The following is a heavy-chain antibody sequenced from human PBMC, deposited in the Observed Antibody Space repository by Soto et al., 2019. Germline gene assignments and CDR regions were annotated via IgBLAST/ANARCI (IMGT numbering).Heavy chain of an antibody. CDR3: ARDVPLRQYYYDSSGPSGVFDP. CDR1: GGSISSGDYY. CDR2: IYYSGST. D-gene: IGHD3-22*01. J-gene: IGHJ5*02. V-gene: IGHV4-30-4*01. Sequence: TLSLTCTVSGGSISSGDYYWSWIRQPPGKGLEWIGYIYYSGSTYYNPSLKSRVTISVDTSKNQFSLKLSSVTAADTAVYYCARDVPLRQYYYDSSGPSGVFDPWGQGTLVTVSS.